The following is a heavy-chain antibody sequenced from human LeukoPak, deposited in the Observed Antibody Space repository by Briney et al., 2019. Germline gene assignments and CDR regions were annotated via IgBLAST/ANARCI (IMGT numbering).Heavy chain of an antibody. J-gene: IGHJ6*02. Sequence: GASVKVSCKASGYTFTFYYIHWVRQAPGQGLEWMGWISPDSHGRKYAQKFQGRVTMARDTSISTAYLELARLQSDDTAVYYCARDGEGYCGRGKCYPVWGQGTTVTVSS. D-gene: IGHD2-15*01. V-gene: IGHV1-2*02. CDR3: ARDGEGYCGRGKCYPV. CDR2: ISPDSHGR. CDR1: GYTFTFYY.